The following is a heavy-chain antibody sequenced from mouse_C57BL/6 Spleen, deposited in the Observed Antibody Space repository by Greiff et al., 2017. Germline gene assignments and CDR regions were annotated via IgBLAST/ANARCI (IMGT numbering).Heavy chain of an antibody. CDR2: INPNYGTT. Sequence: EVKLVESGPELVKPGASVKISCKASGYSFTDYNMNWVKQSNGKSLEWIGVINPNYGTTSYNQKFKGKATLTVDQSSSTAYMQLNSLTSEDSAVYYCARSLITTVVPYFDYWGQGTTLTVSS. CDR1: GYSFTDYN. V-gene: IGHV1-39*01. J-gene: IGHJ2*01. CDR3: ARSLITTVVPYFDY. D-gene: IGHD1-1*01.